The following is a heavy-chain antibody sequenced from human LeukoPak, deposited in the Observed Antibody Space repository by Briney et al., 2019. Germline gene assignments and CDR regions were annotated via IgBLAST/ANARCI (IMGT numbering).Heavy chain of an antibody. V-gene: IGHV4-4*07. CDR1: GGSISSYY. CDR2: IYTSGST. D-gene: IGHD6-13*01. Sequence: SETLSLTCTVSGGSISSYYWSWIRQPAGKGLEWIGRIYTSGSTNYNPSLKSRVTMSVDTSKNQFSLKLSSVTAADTAVYYCARHKRAAAGRYYYYYYMDVWGKGTTVTVSS. J-gene: IGHJ6*03. CDR3: ARHKRAAAGRYYYYYYMDV.